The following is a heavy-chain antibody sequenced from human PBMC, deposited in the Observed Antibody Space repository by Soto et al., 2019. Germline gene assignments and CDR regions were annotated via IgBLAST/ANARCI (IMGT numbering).Heavy chain of an antibody. CDR3: AGGQDIVVVPDKNWFDP. D-gene: IGHD2-2*01. CDR1: GGSISSSNW. CDR2: IYHSGST. Sequence: SETLSLTCAVSGGSISSSNWWSWVRQPPGKGLEWIGEIYHSGSTNYNPSLKSRVTISVDKSKNQFSLKLSSVTAADTAVYYCAGGQDIVVVPDKNWFDPWGQGTLVTVSS. J-gene: IGHJ5*02. V-gene: IGHV4-4*02.